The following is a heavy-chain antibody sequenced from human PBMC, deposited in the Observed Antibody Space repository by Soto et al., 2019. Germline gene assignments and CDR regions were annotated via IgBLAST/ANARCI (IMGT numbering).Heavy chain of an antibody. Sequence: QVQLVQSGAEVKKPGASVKVSCKASGYTFTNYGINWVRKAPGQGLEWLGWVSAYNGERRYAQRVQARVIMTTDTSTTTAYMELRSLRSDDTAVYYCSRGTSIPASGDYWGQGTLVTVSS. CDR2: VSAYNGER. CDR1: GYTFTNYG. D-gene: IGHD6-6*01. CDR3: SRGTSIPASGDY. V-gene: IGHV1-18*01. J-gene: IGHJ4*01.